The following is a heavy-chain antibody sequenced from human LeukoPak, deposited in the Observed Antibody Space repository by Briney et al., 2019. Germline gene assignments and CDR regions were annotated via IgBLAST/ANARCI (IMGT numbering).Heavy chain of an antibody. Sequence: PSETLSLTCSVSGVSINTYYWSWIRQPAGKGLEWIGHIYTSGTTNYNPSLKSRVTMSLDTSKNQFSLKLRSVTAADTAVYYCARGHYDILTGYGGWFDPWGQGTLVTVSS. CDR2: IYTSGTT. V-gene: IGHV4-4*07. CDR1: GVSINTYY. D-gene: IGHD3-9*01. J-gene: IGHJ5*02. CDR3: ARGHYDILTGYGGWFDP.